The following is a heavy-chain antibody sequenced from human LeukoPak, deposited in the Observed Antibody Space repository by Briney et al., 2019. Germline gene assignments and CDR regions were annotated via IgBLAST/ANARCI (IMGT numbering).Heavy chain of an antibody. CDR3: ARDRGSEGMDV. Sequence: GRSLRLSCAASGLTVSSNYMSWVRQAPGKRLEWVSVIYSGGSTYYADSVKGRFTISRDNSKNTLYLQMNSLRAEDTAVYYCARDRGSEGMDVWGQGTTVTVSS. CDR2: IYSGGST. D-gene: IGHD1-14*01. CDR1: GLTVSSNY. V-gene: IGHV3-66*01. J-gene: IGHJ6*02.